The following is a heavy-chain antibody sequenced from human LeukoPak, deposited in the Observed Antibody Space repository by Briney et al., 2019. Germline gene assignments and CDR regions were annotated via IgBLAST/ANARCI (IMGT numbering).Heavy chain of an antibody. CDR3: AKERDSRGYFDY. CDR1: GFTFSTYA. D-gene: IGHD3-22*01. V-gene: IGHV3-23*01. Sequence: PGGSLRLSCAASGFTFSTYAMSWVRQAPGKGLEWVSAISGSGGSTYYADSVKGRFTISRDNSKNTLYPQMSSLRAEDTAVYYCAKERDSRGYFDYWGQGTLVTVSS. CDR2: ISGSGGST. J-gene: IGHJ4*02.